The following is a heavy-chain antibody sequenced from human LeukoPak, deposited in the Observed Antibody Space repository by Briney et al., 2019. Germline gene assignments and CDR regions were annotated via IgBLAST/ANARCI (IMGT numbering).Heavy chain of an antibody. V-gene: IGHV3-43*02. CDR1: GXTFDDYA. Sequence: GGSLRLSCAASGXTFDDYAMHWVRQAPGKGLEWVSLISGDGGSTYYADSVKGRFTISRDNSKNPLYLQMNSLRTEDTALYYCAKDISGTQYYYYYYGMDVWGQGTTVTVSS. D-gene: IGHD1-7*01. J-gene: IGHJ6*02. CDR2: ISGDGGST. CDR3: AKDISGTQYYYYYYGMDV.